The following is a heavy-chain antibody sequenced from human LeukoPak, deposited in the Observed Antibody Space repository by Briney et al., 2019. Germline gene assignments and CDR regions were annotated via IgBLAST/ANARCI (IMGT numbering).Heavy chain of an antibody. D-gene: IGHD3-3*01. CDR2: ISDYNGNT. CDR3: ARIAYYDFWSGSHAHFDY. V-gene: IGHV1-18*01. CDR1: GYTFTSYG. Sequence: GASVKVSCKASGYTFTSYGISWVRQAPGQGHEWMGWISDYNGNTNYAQKLQGRVTMTTDTSTSTAYMELRSLRSDDTAVYYCARIAYYDFWSGSHAHFDYWGQGTLVTVSS. J-gene: IGHJ4*02.